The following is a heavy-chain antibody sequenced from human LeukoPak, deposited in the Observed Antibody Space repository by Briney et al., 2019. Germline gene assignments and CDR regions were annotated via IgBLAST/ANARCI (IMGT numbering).Heavy chain of an antibody. CDR2: IIGSGGST. CDR1: GFTFSNSA. J-gene: IGHJ4*02. V-gene: IGHV3-23*01. Sequence: GGSLRLSCAASGFTFSNSAMSWVRQAPGKGLEWVSGIIGSGGSTFYADSVKGRVTISRDNSKNTLYLAMSRLRAEDTAIYYCAKDDYGDFTFESWGQGTLVTVSS. CDR3: AKDDYGDFTFES. D-gene: IGHD4-17*01.